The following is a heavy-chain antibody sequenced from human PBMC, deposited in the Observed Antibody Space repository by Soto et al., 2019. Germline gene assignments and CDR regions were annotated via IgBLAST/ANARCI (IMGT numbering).Heavy chain of an antibody. V-gene: IGHV3-30*18. J-gene: IGHJ4*02. D-gene: IGHD4-17*01. Sequence: GGSLRLSCAASGFNFNHYTMSWVRQLPGKGLEWVAVISDGGSNKYYADSVKGRFTISRDNSKNTLYLQMNSLRAEDTAVYYCAKSVESLGPHDYGDPSPFDYWGQGTLVTVSS. CDR3: AKSVESLGPHDYGDPSPFDY. CDR2: ISDGGSNK. CDR1: GFNFNHYT.